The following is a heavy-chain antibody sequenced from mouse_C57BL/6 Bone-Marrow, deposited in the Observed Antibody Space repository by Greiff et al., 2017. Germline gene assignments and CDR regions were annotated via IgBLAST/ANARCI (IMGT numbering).Heavy chain of an antibody. CDR3: ARIATGGTTVVAHWYFDV. V-gene: IGHV8-8*01. CDR2: IWWDDDK. D-gene: IGHD1-1*01. Sequence: QVQLKESGPGILQPSQTLSLTCSFSGFSLSTSGMGVGWIRQPSGKGLEWLAHIWWDDDKYYNPALKSRLTISKDTSKNQVFLKIANVDTADTATYYCARIATGGTTVVAHWYFDVWGTGTTVTVAS. J-gene: IGHJ1*03. CDR1: GFSLSTSGMG.